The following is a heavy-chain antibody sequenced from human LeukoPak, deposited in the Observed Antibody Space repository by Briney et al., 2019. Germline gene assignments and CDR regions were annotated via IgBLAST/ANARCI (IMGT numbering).Heavy chain of an antibody. Sequence: GGSLRLSCAASGFTFSSYSMNWVRQAPGKGLEWVSSISSSSSYIYYADSVKGRFIISRDNANNSLYLQMNSLRAEDTAVYYCARAGGYCSSTSCYLTAFDIWGQGTMVTVSS. CDR3: ARAGGYCSSTSCYLTAFDI. CDR1: GFTFSSYS. D-gene: IGHD2-2*01. CDR2: ISSSSSYI. J-gene: IGHJ3*02. V-gene: IGHV3-21*01.